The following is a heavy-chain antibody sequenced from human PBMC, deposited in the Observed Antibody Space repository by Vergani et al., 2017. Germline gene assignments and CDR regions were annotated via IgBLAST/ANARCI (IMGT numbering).Heavy chain of an antibody. CDR2: INTDTGSP. CDR1: GYTFSNYA. J-gene: IGHJ5*02. Sequence: QVQLVQSGSELKKPEASVKVSCKASGYTFSNYAINWVRQAPGQGLEWMGWINTDTGSPTYALGFTGRFVFSLDTSVSTAYLHINSLKADDTAVYYCAGGWGFAVTNWFDPWGQGTLVTVSS. D-gene: IGHD6-19*01. CDR3: AGGWGFAVTNWFDP. V-gene: IGHV7-4-1*02.